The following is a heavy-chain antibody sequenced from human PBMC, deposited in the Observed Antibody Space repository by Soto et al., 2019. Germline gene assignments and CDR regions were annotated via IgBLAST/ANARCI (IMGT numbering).Heavy chain of an antibody. CDR3: ARDPPTGTTLDWFDS. CDR2: ISSSGSFM. Sequence: KAGGSLRLSCAASGFSFSSDSMGWVRQAPGKGLEWVSSISSSGSFMNYADSVKGRFTISRDNAKNSLYLQMSSLKDEDTAVYYCARDPPTGTTLDWFDSWGQGTLVTVSS. J-gene: IGHJ5*01. CDR1: GFSFSSDS. D-gene: IGHD1-7*01. V-gene: IGHV3-21*01.